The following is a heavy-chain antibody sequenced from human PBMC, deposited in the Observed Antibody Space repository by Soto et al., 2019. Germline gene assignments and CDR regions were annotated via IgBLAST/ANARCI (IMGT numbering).Heavy chain of an antibody. CDR3: ASHYDSSGYYYRGLDY. V-gene: IGHV1-69*12. Sequence: QVQLVQSGAEVKKPGSSVKVSCKASGGTFSSYAISWVRQAPGQGLEWMGGIIPIFGTADYAQKFQGRVTTTVDESTSRAYMQVRSLRSEDKALYYCASHYDSSGYYYRGLDYWGQGTLVTVSS. D-gene: IGHD3-22*01. CDR2: IIPIFGTA. CDR1: GGTFSSYA. J-gene: IGHJ4*02.